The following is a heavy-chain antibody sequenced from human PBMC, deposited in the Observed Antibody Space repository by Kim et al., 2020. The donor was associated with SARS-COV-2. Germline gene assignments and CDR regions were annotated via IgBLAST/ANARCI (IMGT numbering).Heavy chain of an antibody. CDR1: GDSVSSNSAA. Sequence: SQTLSLTCAISGDSVSSNSAAWNWIRQSPSRGLEWLGRTYYRSKWYNDYAVSVKSRITINPDTSKNQFSLQLNSVTPEDTAVYYCAMSYYDFWSGLRDAFDIWGQGTMVTVSS. J-gene: IGHJ3*02. D-gene: IGHD3-3*01. V-gene: IGHV6-1*01. CDR2: TYYRSKWYN. CDR3: AMSYYDFWSGLRDAFDI.